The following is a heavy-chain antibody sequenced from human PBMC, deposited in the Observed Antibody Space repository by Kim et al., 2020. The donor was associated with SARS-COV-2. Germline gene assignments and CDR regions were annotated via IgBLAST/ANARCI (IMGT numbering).Heavy chain of an antibody. Sequence: RYRHALKSQVTISADTSKNHFSLKLTSVTAADTAVYYCARLAKGYFNAFDFWGPETMVTVSS. D-gene: IGHD1-26*01. CDR3: ARLAKGYFNAFDF. V-gene: IGHV4-59*12. J-gene: IGHJ3*01.